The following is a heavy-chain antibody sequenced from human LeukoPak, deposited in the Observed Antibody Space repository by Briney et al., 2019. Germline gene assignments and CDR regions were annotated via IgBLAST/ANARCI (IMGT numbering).Heavy chain of an antibody. CDR2: ISYDGSNK. D-gene: IGHD2-15*01. CDR1: GFTFSSYG. Sequence: PSGGSLRLSCAASGFTFSSYGMHWVRQAPGKGLEWVAVISYDGSNKYYADSVKGRFTISRDNSKNTLYLQMNSLREEDTAVYYCAGGLLGCGGGSCYPTDYWGQGTLVTVSS. CDR3: AGGLLGCGGGSCYPTDY. V-gene: IGHV3-30*03. J-gene: IGHJ4*02.